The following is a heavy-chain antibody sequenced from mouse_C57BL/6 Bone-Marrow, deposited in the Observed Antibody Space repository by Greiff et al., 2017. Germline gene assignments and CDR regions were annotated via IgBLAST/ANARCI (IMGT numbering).Heavy chain of an antibody. Sequence: EVKLMESGGDLVKPGGSLKLSCAASGFTFSSYGMSWVRQTPDKRLEWVATISSGGSYTYYPDGAKGRFTISRDNAKNTLYLQMSSLKSEDTAMYYCARQNGYYEAMDYWGQGTSVTVSS. CDR1: GFTFSSYG. J-gene: IGHJ4*01. D-gene: IGHD2-3*01. CDR2: ISSGGSYT. V-gene: IGHV5-6*01. CDR3: ARQNGYYEAMDY.